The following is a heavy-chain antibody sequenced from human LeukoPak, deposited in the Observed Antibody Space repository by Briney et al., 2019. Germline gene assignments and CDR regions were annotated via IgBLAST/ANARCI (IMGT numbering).Heavy chain of an antibody. J-gene: IGHJ4*02. CDR3: ARHGGGGESYPRVFDY. V-gene: IGHV4-59*08. D-gene: IGHD1-26*01. CDR2: IYYSGST. CDR1: GGSISPYY. Sequence: SETLSLTCTVSGGSISPYYWSWIRQPPGKRLEWIGYIYYSGSTSYNPSLKSRVTISVDTSKNQFSLKLSSVTAADTAVYYCARHGGGGESYPRVFDYWGRGNLVTVSS.